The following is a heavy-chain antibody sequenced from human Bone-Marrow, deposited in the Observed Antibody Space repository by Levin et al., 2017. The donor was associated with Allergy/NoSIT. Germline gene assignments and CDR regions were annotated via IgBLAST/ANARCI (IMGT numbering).Heavy chain of an antibody. V-gene: IGHV3-66*01. CDR3: AGSSNYYFDY. Sequence: PPGGSLRLSCAASEFTVSSNYMSWVRQAPGKGLEWVSLIYSTGSTYYADSVKGRFTVSRDHLKNTLYLQMNSLRAEDTAVYYCAGSSNYYFDYWGQGTPVTVSS. CDR2: IYSTGST. J-gene: IGHJ4*02. D-gene: IGHD1-26*01. CDR1: EFTVSSNY.